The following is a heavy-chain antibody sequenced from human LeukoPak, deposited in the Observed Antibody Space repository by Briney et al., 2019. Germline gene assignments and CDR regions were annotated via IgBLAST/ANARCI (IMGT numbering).Heavy chain of an antibody. CDR1: GFSFSSGYY. CDR3: ARHDPLCTNGVCLRGAFDI. J-gene: IGHJ3*02. Sequence: QPSETLSLTCAVTGFSFSSGYYWGWIRQPPGKGLGRIGSISHSGGTYYNPSLTNRVTISVDTYKNQFSLKLSSVTAADTAVYYCARHDPLCTNGVCLRGAFDIWGQGTTVTVSS. V-gene: IGHV4-38-2*01. D-gene: IGHD2-8*01. CDR2: ISHSGGT.